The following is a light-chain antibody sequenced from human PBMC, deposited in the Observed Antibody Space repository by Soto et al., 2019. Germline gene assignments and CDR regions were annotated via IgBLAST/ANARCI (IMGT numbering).Light chain of an antibody. V-gene: IGKV3-15*01. CDR1: QSVSTN. J-gene: IGKJ1*01. Sequence: EIVMTQSPATLSVSPGERVTLSCRASQSVSTNLAWYQQKPGQAPRLLIYGASTRATGIPAKFDGSGSGTEFTLTISSLQSEDFAVYYCQQHNNWPRTFGQGTKVEI. CDR2: GAS. CDR3: QQHNNWPRT.